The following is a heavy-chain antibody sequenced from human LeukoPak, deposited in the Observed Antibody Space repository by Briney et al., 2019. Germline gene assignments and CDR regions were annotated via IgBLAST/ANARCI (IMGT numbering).Heavy chain of an antibody. CDR3: ARHGTYYDILTGYYFSSRHSRALDY. Sequence: PSQTLSLTCAVSGGSISSGGYSWSWIRQPPRKGLEWIGYVYYSGGTYYNPSLKSRVTISVDTSKNQFSLKLSSVTAADTAVYYCARHGTYYDILTGYYFSSRHSRALDYWGQGTLVTVSS. J-gene: IGHJ4*02. V-gene: IGHV4-30-4*07. CDR1: GGSISSGGYS. D-gene: IGHD3-9*01. CDR2: VYYSGGT.